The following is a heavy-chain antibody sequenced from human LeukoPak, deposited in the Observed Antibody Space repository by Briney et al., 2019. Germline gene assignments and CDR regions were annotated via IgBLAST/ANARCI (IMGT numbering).Heavy chain of an antibody. J-gene: IGHJ4*02. CDR2: IGSGGST. CDR3: AIRDPNSDPFDY. V-gene: IGHV3-23*01. Sequence: GGSLRLSCAASGFTFASFAMSWVRQAPGKGLEWVSTIGSGGSTYYADSVKGRFTISRDNSKNTLYLQMNSLRAEDTAIYYCAIRDPNSDPFDYWGQGTLVTVSS. D-gene: IGHD1-26*01. CDR1: GFTFASFA.